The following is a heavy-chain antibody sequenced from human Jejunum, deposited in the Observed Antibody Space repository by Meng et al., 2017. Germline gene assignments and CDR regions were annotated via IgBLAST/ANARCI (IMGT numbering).Heavy chain of an antibody. CDR1: GFTLSDHY. D-gene: IGHD5-12*01. J-gene: IGHJ1*01. Sequence: EGHLVESGGGLVRPGGSLRLSCSASGFTLSDHYMDWARQAPGKGLEWVGRSKNKDSGYITEYAASVKGRFTISRDDSKSSLDLQMYSLKPEDTAVYYCAVWISGRGHWGQGTLVTVSS. CDR2: SKNKDSGYIT. V-gene: IGHV3-72*01. CDR3: AVWISGRGH.